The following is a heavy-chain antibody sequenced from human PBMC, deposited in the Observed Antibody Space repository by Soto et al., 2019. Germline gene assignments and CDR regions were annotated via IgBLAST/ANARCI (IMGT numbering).Heavy chain of an antibody. Sequence: QVQLVESGGGVVQPGRSLRLSCSASGFTFSDFEMYWIRQAPGKGLDWVSFISYDGSNQYYAGSVKGRFTISRANSKNTLFLLMSSLRPEDTAVYFCARRTGTAPRFDFWGQGTLVTVSS. D-gene: IGHD1-7*01. CDR3: ARRTGTAPRFDF. CDR2: ISYDGSNQ. V-gene: IGHV3-30-3*01. J-gene: IGHJ4*02. CDR1: GFTFSDFE.